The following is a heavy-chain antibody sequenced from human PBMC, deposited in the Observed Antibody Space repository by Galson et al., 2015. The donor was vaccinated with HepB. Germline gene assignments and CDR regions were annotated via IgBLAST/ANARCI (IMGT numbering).Heavy chain of an antibody. CDR2: ISAYNGNT. D-gene: IGHD4-17*01. J-gene: IGHJ6*02. CDR3: AREGRTTVTTYYYYGMDV. V-gene: IGHV1-18*04. CDR1: GYTFTSYG. Sequence: SVKVSCKASGYTFTSYGISWVRQAPGQGLEWMGWISAYNGNTNYAQKLQGRVTMTTDTSTSTAYMELRSLRSDDTAVYYCAREGRTTVTTYYYYGMDVWGQGTTVTVSS.